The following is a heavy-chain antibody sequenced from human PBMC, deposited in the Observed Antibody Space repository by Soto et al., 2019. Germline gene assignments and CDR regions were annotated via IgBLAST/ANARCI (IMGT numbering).Heavy chain of an antibody. CDR1: GGSISIRCCY. Sequence: SVMQSHNSAVAGGSISIRCCYLRRNRQNPGKGLEWIGYIYYSGSTYYNPSLKSRVTISLDTSKNQFSLKLSSVTAADTAVYYCARGADRSSYYQFDYWGQGALVTVSS. CDR2: IYYSGST. CDR3: ARGADRSSYYQFDY. J-gene: IGHJ4*02. V-gene: IGHV4-31*11. D-gene: IGHD3-22*01.